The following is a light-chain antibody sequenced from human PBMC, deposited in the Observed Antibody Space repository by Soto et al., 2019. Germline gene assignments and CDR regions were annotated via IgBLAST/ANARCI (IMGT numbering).Light chain of an antibody. CDR2: GAS. CDR1: QSISRN. CDR3: QQYNKWPWT. J-gene: IGKJ1*01. Sequence: EIVTTQSPVTLSVSPGERATLSCRASQSISRNLAWYQQKLGQAPRLLIYGASTRATGIAARFSGSGSGTVFTLTISSLQSEDFGVYYCQQYNKWPWTFGRGTK. V-gene: IGKV3-15*01.